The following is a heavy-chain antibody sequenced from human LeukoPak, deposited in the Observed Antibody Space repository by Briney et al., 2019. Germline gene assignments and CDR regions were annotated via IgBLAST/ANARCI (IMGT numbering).Heavy chain of an antibody. CDR2: INHGVKR. V-gene: IGHV4-34*01. Sequence: PSETLSPTCGVYGESLSNNSCTWVRQPAGKGREWVGEINHGVKRNYHPSTKSGVTIPVNKSKKQFSLALRSGAATDTAIYYWARQGGGGRAFDIWGGETMVT. CDR1: GESLSNNS. D-gene: IGHD1-26*01. CDR3: ARQGGGGRAFDI. J-gene: IGHJ3*02.